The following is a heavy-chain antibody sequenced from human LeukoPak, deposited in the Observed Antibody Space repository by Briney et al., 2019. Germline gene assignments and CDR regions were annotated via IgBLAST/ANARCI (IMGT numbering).Heavy chain of an antibody. D-gene: IGHD6-19*01. CDR2: IYTSGST. J-gene: IGHJ4*02. CDR3: AREHSSDWWGFDY. CDR1: GGSISSFY. V-gene: IGHV4-4*07. Sequence: SETLSLTSTVSGGSISSFYWGWIRQPAGKGLEWIGRIYTSGSTNYNPSLKRRVTMSVDTSKNQFSLKLSSVTAADTAVYYCAREHSSDWWGFDYWGQGTLVTVAS.